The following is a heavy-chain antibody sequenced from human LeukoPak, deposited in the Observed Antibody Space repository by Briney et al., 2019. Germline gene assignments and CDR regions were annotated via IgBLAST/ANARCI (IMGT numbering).Heavy chain of an antibody. V-gene: IGHV4-59*01. Sequence: SETLSLTCTVSGGSISRYYWSLIRQPPGKGLEWIGYISYSGSTNYNPSLKSRVTISVDTSKNQFSLKLNSVTAADTAVYYCTRDRRDGYNYVDYWGQGTLVTVSS. J-gene: IGHJ4*02. CDR3: TRDRRDGYNYVDY. CDR1: GGSISRYY. CDR2: ISYSGST. D-gene: IGHD5-24*01.